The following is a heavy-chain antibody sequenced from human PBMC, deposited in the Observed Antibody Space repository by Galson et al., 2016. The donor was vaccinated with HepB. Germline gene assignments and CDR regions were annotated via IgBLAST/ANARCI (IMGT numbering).Heavy chain of an antibody. CDR3: AGHGSLAARPEVASYY. Sequence: QSGAEVKKPGESLKISCKTSGYSFTKYWIGWVRQMPGKGLEWMGIIYPGDSDTRYSPSFQGQVTISADKSISTAYLQWSSLKASDTAVYYCAGHGSLAARPEVASYYWGQGTLVTVSS. D-gene: IGHD6-6*01. V-gene: IGHV5-51*01. CDR2: IYPGDSDT. J-gene: IGHJ4*02. CDR1: GYSFTKYW.